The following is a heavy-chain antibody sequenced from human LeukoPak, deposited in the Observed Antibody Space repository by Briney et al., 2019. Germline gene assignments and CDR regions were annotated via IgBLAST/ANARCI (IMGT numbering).Heavy chain of an antibody. Sequence: SQTLSLTCTVSGGSISSGGYYWSWIRQHPGKGLEWIGYIYYSGSTYYSPSLKSRVTISVDTSKNQFSLKLSSVTAADTAVYYCARERHGGFDYWGQGTLVTVSS. D-gene: IGHD3-10*01. J-gene: IGHJ4*02. V-gene: IGHV4-31*03. CDR2: IYYSGST. CDR3: ARERHGGFDY. CDR1: GGSISSGGYY.